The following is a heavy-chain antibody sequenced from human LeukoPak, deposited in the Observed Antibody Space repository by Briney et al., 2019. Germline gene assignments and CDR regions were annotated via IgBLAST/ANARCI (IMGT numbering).Heavy chain of an antibody. V-gene: IGHV1-69*13. CDR2: IIPIFGTA. Sequence: GASVKVSCKASGGTFSSYAISWVRQAPGQGLEWMGGIIPIFGTANYAQKFQGRVTITADESTSTAYMELSSLRSEDTAVYYCARVEVLEWLHGWFDPWGQGTLVTVSS. J-gene: IGHJ5*02. CDR3: ARVEVLEWLHGWFDP. CDR1: GGTFSSYA. D-gene: IGHD3-3*01.